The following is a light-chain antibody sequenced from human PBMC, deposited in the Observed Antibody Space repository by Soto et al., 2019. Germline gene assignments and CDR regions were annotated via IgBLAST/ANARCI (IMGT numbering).Light chain of an antibody. J-gene: IGKJ2*01. V-gene: IGKV1-33*01. Sequence: DVQMTQSPSSLSASVEDRVTITCQANQDIRNYLNWYQHKAGQAPKLLIYDASSLATGVPSRFSGSGSGTHFTLTIASLQPEDTATYYCQQYDTLPPGYTFGQGTKLQI. CDR3: QQYDTLPPGYT. CDR2: DAS. CDR1: QDIRNY.